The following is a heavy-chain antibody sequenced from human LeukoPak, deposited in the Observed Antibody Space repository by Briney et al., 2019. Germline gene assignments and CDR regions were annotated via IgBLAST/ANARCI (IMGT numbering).Heavy chain of an antibody. D-gene: IGHD3-10*01. CDR1: GGSISSNNGY. V-gene: IGHV4-39*07. CDR2: IYYSGTT. CDR3: ARTISMIRGVIRIRDFDS. Sequence: SETLSLTCTVSGGSISSNNGYWGWIRQPPGKGLEWIGSIYYSGTTHYNPSLKSRVTISIDTSKNEFSLNLRSMTAADTAVYYCARTISMIRGVIRIRDFDSWGQGTLVTVSS. J-gene: IGHJ4*02.